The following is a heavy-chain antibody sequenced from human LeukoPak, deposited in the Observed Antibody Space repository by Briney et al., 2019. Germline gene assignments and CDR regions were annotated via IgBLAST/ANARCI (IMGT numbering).Heavy chain of an antibody. J-gene: IGHJ4*02. CDR2: ISGSGATT. CDR1: GFTFSNHA. D-gene: IGHD1-26*01. V-gene: IGHV3-23*01. Sequence: GGSLRLSCAASGFTFSNHAMNWVRQAPGKGLEWVSDISGSGATTTYADSVQGRFTISRDNSKNTLYLQMNSLTVEDTAVYYCANRLSIVGATVSDYWGQGTLVTVSS. CDR3: ANRLSIVGATVSDY.